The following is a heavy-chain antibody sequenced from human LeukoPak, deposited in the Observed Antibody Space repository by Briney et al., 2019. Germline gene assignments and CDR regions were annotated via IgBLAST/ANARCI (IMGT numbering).Heavy chain of an antibody. V-gene: IGHV3-21*04. CDR1: GFTFSSYS. Sequence: GGSLRLSCAASGFTFSSYSMNWVRQAPGKGLEWVSSISSSSSYIYYADSVKGRFTISRDNAKNSLYLQMNSLRAEDTAVYYCARENTYDFWSGSTIYGMDVWGQGTTVTVSS. CDR3: ARENTYDFWSGSTIYGMDV. J-gene: IGHJ6*02. D-gene: IGHD3-3*01. CDR2: ISSSSSYI.